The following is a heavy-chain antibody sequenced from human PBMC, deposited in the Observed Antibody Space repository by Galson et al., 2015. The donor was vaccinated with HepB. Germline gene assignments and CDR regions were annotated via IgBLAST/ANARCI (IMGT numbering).Heavy chain of an antibody. V-gene: IGHV5-10-1*01. CDR2: IDPSDSYT. CDR3: ARHTLLSGIVGATSDAFDI. J-gene: IGHJ3*02. Sequence: QSGAEVKKPGESLRISCKGSGYSFTSYWISWVRQMPGEGLEWMGRIDPSDSYTNYSPSFQGHVTISADKSISTAYLQWSSLKASDTAMYYCARHTLLSGIVGATSDAFDIWGQGTMVTVSS. D-gene: IGHD1-26*01. CDR1: GYSFTSYW.